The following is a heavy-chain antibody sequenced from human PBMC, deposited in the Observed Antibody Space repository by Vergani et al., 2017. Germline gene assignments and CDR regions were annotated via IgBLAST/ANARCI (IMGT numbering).Heavy chain of an antibody. CDR2: ISGSGGST. CDR1: GFTFSSYA. CDR3: ANRGALWFGVDY. Sequence: EVQLLESGGGLVQPGGSLRLSCAASGFTFSSYAMSWVHQAPGKGLEWVSAISGSGGSTYYADSVKGRFTISRDNSKNTLYLQMNSLRAEDTAVYYCANRGALWFGVDYWGQGTLVTVSS. J-gene: IGHJ4*02. D-gene: IGHD3-10*01. V-gene: IGHV3-23*01.